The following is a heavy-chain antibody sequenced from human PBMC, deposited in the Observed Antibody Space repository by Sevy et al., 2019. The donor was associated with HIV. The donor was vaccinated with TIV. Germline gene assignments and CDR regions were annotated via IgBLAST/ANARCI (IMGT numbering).Heavy chain of an antibody. V-gene: IGHV1-18*01. CDR1: GYTFTSYG. Sequence: ASVKVSCKASGYTFTSYGISWVRQAPGQGLEWMGWISAYNGKTNYAQKLQGRVTMTTDTSTSTAYMELRSLRSDDTAVYYGARAYYPSYYELWSGRVGLFDYWGQGTLVTVSS. J-gene: IGHJ4*02. CDR2: ISAYNGKT. CDR3: ARAYYPSYYELWSGRVGLFDY. D-gene: IGHD3-3*01.